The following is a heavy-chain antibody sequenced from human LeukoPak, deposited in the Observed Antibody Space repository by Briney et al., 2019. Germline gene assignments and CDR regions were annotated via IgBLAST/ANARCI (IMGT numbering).Heavy chain of an antibody. CDR3: ASGRRGYYYDSSFSN. D-gene: IGHD3-22*01. Sequence: ASVKVSCKASGYTSTSYYIHWVRQAPGQGLEWMGVIKSSGGNTKYAQKFQGRVTMTRDTSISTAYMELSRLRSDDTAVYYCASGRRGYYYDSSFSNWGQGTLVTVSS. J-gene: IGHJ4*02. CDR2: IKSSGGNT. V-gene: IGHV1-46*01. CDR1: GYTSTSYY.